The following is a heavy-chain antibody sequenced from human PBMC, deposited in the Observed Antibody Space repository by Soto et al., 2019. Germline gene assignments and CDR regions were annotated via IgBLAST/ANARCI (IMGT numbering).Heavy chain of an antibody. J-gene: IGHJ4*02. D-gene: IGHD1-1*01. CDR3: ARVPEATAGKGIDH. V-gene: IGHV1-69*13. Sequence: SVKVSCKASGGTFSSYAISWVRQAPGQGLEWMGGIIPIFGTANYAQKFQGRVTITADESTSTAYMELSSLRSEDTAVYYCARVPEATAGKGIDHWGQGILVTVSS. CDR1: GGTFSSYA. CDR2: IIPIFGTA.